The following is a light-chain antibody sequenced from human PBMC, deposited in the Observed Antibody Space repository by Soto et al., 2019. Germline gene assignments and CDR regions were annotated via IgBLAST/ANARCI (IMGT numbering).Light chain of an antibody. V-gene: IGKV3-15*01. CDR3: QQYHNWPPLT. J-gene: IGKJ5*01. Sequence: EIVMTQSPATLSVSPGERATLSCRASQSVGIKLAWYQQKPGQAPRILIHGASTRASGISARFSGSGSGTEFTLTITNLQSEDFAIYYCQQYHNWPPLTFGQGTRLDMK. CDR2: GAS. CDR1: QSVGIK.